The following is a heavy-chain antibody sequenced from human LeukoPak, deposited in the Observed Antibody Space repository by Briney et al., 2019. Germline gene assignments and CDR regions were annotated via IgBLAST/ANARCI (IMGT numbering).Heavy chain of an antibody. CDR2: INPNSGVT. J-gene: IGHJ4*02. V-gene: IGHV1-2*02. CDR1: GYTFTGYY. CDR3: ATGLTSPFDY. Sequence: ASVKVSCKTFGYTFTGYYLNWVRQAPGQGLEWMGWINPNSGVTNYAQNFQGRVTLTRDTSINTAYMELSRLTSDDTVLYYCATGLTSPFDYWGQGTLVTVSS. D-gene: IGHD3-16*01.